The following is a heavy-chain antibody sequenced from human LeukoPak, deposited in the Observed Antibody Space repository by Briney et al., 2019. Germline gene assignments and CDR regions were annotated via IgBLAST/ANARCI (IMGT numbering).Heavy chain of an antibody. D-gene: IGHD3-22*01. CDR3: AKGHKVYDSSGYDY. J-gene: IGHJ4*02. Sequence: SVKVSCKASGGTFSSYAISWVRQAPGQGLEWMGGIIPIFGTANYAQKFQGRVTITADESTSTAYMELSSLRAEDTAVYYCAKGHKVYDSSGYDYWGQGTLVTVSS. CDR2: IIPIFGTA. V-gene: IGHV1-69*13. CDR1: GGTFSSYA.